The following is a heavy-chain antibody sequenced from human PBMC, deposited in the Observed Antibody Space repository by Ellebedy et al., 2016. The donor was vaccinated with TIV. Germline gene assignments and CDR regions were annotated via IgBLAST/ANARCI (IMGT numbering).Heavy chain of an antibody. CDR3: ARGGGVLRFLEWLEWLEVPRFDY. Sequence: ASVKVSXXASGYTFTSYYMHWVRQAPGQGLEWMGIINPSGGSTSYAQKFQGRVTMTRDTSTSTVYMELSSLRSEDTAVYYCARGGGVLRFLEWLEWLEVPRFDYWGQGTLVTVSS. D-gene: IGHD3-3*01. J-gene: IGHJ4*02. CDR1: GYTFTSYY. V-gene: IGHV1-46*01. CDR2: INPSGGST.